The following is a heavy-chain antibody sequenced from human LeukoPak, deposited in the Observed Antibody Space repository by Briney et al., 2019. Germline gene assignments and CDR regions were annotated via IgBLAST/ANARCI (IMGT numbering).Heavy chain of an antibody. D-gene: IGHD2-15*01. Sequence: PGGSLRLSCVASGFTFSSYGMHWVRQAPGKGLEWVAFIRYDGSNKYYADSVKGRFTISRDNSKNTLYLQMNSLRAEDTAVYYCAKDQDEQPDAFDIWGQGTMVTVSS. J-gene: IGHJ3*02. V-gene: IGHV3-30*02. CDR3: AKDQDEQPDAFDI. CDR2: IRYDGSNK. CDR1: GFTFSSYG.